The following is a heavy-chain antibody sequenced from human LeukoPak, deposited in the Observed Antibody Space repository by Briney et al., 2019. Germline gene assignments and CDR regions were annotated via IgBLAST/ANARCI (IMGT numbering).Heavy chain of an antibody. CDR3: ARVLLYSSGWNYFEY. J-gene: IGHJ4*02. CDR1: GFTFSNYA. V-gene: IGHV3-33*01. Sequence: PGGSLRLSCAASGFTFSNYAMHWVRQAPGKGLEWVAVIWYDGSNKYYADSVKGRFTISRDNSKNTLYLQTNSLRAEDTAVYYCARVLLYSSGWNYFEYWGQGTLVTVSS. CDR2: IWYDGSNK. D-gene: IGHD6-19*01.